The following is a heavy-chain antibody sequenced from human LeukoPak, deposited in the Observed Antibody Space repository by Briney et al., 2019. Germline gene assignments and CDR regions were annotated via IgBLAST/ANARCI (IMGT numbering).Heavy chain of an antibody. D-gene: IGHD2-2*01. CDR3: ARDRGYCSSTTCYAQYHFDY. Sequence: GGSLRLSCAASGFTFSSSAMSWVRQAPGKGLEWVAIISYDGNNKYYADSVKGRFTISRDNSKNTLYMQMNNLKPEDTAVYYCARDRGYCSSTTCYAQYHFDYWGQGTLVTVSS. CDR1: GFTFSSSA. J-gene: IGHJ4*02. CDR2: ISYDGNNK. V-gene: IGHV3-30-3*01.